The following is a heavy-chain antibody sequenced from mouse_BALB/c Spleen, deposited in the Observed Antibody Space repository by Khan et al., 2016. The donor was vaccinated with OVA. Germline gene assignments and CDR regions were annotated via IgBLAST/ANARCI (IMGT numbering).Heavy chain of an antibody. CDR3: SRGGGGYRFAY. D-gene: IGHD1-3*01. V-gene: IGHV1S137*01. J-gene: IGHJ3*01. CDR1: GYTFTDFT. Sequence: QVQLKQSGAELVRPGVSVKISCKGSGYTFTDFTMHWVKQSHAKSLEWIGVVNTYYGDATYNQKFKGKATMTVDKSSTTAYMELARLTSEDSAIYCVSRGGGGYRFAYWGQGTLVTVSA. CDR2: VNTYYGDA.